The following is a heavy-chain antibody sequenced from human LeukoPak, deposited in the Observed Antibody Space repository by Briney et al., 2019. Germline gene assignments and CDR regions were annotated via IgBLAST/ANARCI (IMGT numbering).Heavy chain of an antibody. Sequence: ISGSGRSPSYAPSVKGRFTISRDNSKTTLYLQMNSLRAEDTAVYYCARDPGYSYGYGMDVWGQGTTVTVSS. D-gene: IGHD5-18*01. CDR2: ISGSGRSP. J-gene: IGHJ6*02. V-gene: IGHV3-23*01. CDR3: ARDPGYSYGYGMDV.